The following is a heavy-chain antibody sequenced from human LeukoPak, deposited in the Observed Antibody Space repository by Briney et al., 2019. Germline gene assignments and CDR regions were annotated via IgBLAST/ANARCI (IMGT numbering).Heavy chain of an antibody. CDR1: GGSISSSSYY. Sequence: SETLSLTCTVSGGSISSSSYYWGWIRQPPGKGLEWIGSIYYSGSSYYNPSLKSRVTISVDTSKNQFSLKLSSVTAADTAVYYCAREADRWFDPWGQGTLVTVSS. CDR2: IYYSGSS. CDR3: AREADRWFDP. J-gene: IGHJ5*02. V-gene: IGHV4-39*07.